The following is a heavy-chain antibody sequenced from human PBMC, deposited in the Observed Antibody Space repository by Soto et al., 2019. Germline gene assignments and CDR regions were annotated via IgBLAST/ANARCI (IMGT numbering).Heavy chain of an antibody. CDR3: TSDYDYTSS. CDR1: GFTFSSYA. D-gene: IGHD3-16*01. V-gene: IGHV3-30-3*01. Sequence: GGSLRLSCAASGFTFSSYAMHWVRQAPGQGLEWVAVISYGGSNKYYADFVKGRFTISRDNSKNMLYLQMNSLRPEDTAVYYCTSDYDYTSSWGQGTLVTVSS. J-gene: IGHJ5*02. CDR2: ISYGGSNK.